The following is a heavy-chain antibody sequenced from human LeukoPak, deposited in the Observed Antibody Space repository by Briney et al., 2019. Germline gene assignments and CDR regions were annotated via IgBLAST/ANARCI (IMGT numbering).Heavy chain of an antibody. V-gene: IGHV1-18*01. J-gene: IGHJ5*02. Sequence: GASVKVSCKASGYTFTSYGISWVRQAPGQGLEWMGWISAYNGNTNYAQNLQGRVTMTTDTSTSTAYMELRSLRSDDTAVYYCARDPKDLYSSGWFGIEKDDNWFDPWGQGTLVTVSS. CDR3: ARDPKDLYSSGWFGIEKDDNWFDP. CDR2: ISAYNGNT. D-gene: IGHD6-19*01. CDR1: GYTFTSYG.